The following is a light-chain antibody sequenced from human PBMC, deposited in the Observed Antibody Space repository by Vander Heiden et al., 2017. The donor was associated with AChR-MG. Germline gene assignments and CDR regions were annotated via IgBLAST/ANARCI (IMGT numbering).Light chain of an antibody. J-gene: IGLJ2*01. CDR2: EVS. Sequence: SALTPPASVSGSPGQSITIPCTGTSSDVGSYNRVSWYQQQAGKAPKLMIYEVSKRPSGVSNRFSGSKSGNTASLTISGLQAEDEDDYYCCSYAGSRKVFGGGTKLTVL. V-gene: IGLV2-23*02. CDR3: CSYAGSRKV. CDR1: SSDVGSYNR.